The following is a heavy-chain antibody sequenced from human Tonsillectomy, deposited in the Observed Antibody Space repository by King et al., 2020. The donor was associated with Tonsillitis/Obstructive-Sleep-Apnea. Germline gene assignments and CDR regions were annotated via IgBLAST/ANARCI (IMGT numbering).Heavy chain of an antibody. J-gene: IGHJ2*01. Sequence: VQLQQSGPGLVKPSQTLSLTCAISGDSVSSNSAAWTWIRQSPSRGLEWLGRTYYRAKGYIDYAISVKSRITINPDTSKNQFSLQLNSVTPEDTAVYYCAREGATGGGRPYWYFDLWGRGTLVTVSS. CDR2: TYYRAKGYI. CDR3: AREGATGGGRPYWYFDL. V-gene: IGHV6-1*01. D-gene: IGHD3-16*01. CDR1: GDSVSSNSAA.